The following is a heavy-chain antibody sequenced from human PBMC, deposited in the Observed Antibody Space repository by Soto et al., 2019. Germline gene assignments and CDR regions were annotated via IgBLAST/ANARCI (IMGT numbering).Heavy chain of an antibody. V-gene: IGHV1-18*01. J-gene: IGHJ6*02. D-gene: IGHD3-3*01. CDR1: GYTFTSYG. Sequence: ASVKVSCKASGYTFTSYGISWVRQAPGRGLEWMGWISAYNGNTNYAQKLQGRVTMTTDTSTSTAYMELRSLRSDDTAVYYCARTNSGYDFWSGYSQVHYYGMDVWGQGTTVTVSS. CDR3: ARTNSGYDFWSGYSQVHYYGMDV. CDR2: ISAYNGNT.